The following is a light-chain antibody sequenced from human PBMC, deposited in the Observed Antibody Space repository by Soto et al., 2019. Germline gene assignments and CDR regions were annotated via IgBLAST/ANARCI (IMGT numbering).Light chain of an antibody. V-gene: IGKV1-5*01. CDR1: QSIGNR. J-gene: IGKJ2*01. Sequence: DIQMTQSTSTLSASVGDRVTISCRASQSIGNRLAWYQQKPGKAPKLLIFDASTLEGGVPSRFSGSGSGTEFTLSISSLQPDDFASYYCHQYNTYSYTFGQGTKLEIK. CDR3: HQYNTYSYT. CDR2: DAS.